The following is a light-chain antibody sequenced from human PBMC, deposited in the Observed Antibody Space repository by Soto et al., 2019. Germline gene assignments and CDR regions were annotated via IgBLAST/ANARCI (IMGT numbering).Light chain of an antibody. CDR2: SVT. J-gene: IGLJ1*01. Sequence: QSVLTQPRSVSGSPGQSVTISCSGTINDVGGYNSVSWFQHHPGSAPKLMVHSVTQRPSGVPDRFSGSKSGNTASLTISGLQAEDEADYCCCSYAGSYTSYVFGTGTKLTVL. CDR1: INDVGGYNS. V-gene: IGLV2-11*01. CDR3: CSYAGSYTSYV.